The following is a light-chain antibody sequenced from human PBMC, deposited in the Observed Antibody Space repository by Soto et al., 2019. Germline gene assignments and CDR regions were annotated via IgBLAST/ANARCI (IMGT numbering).Light chain of an antibody. V-gene: IGKV3-20*01. J-gene: IGKJ4*01. CDR2: GAS. Sequence: EIVLTQSPGTLSLSTGERATLSCRASQSVSSSYLAWYQQKPGQAPRHLIYGASCRATGIPDRFSGSGSGSDFTLTISRLQPEDFAVYYCQQYGSSGLTFGGGTKVEI. CDR1: QSVSSSY. CDR3: QQYGSSGLT.